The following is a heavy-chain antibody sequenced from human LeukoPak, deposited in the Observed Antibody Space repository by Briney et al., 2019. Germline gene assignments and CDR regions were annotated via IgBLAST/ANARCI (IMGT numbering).Heavy chain of an antibody. J-gene: IGHJ5*02. Sequence: PGGSLSLSCEVSGFTFSNAWMSWVRQAPGKGLEWVGRIKSKTDGETRDYAAPVKGRFTISRDDSKNTVYLQMNSLKSEDTAVYYCTKEASGALDPWGQGTLVTVSS. CDR1: GFTFSNAW. CDR3: TKEASGALDP. CDR2: IKSKTDGETR. V-gene: IGHV3-15*01. D-gene: IGHD3-10*01.